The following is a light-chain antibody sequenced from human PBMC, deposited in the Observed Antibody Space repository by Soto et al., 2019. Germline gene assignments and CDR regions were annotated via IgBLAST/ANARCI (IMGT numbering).Light chain of an antibody. Sequence: EIVLTQSPGTLSLSPGERATLSCRASQSVSSSYLAWYQQKPGQAPRLLIYGASSRATGIPDRFNGSGSGTDFTLTISRLEPEDFAVYYCQQYGNSPLTFGQGTKVEIK. CDR2: GAS. CDR1: QSVSSSY. V-gene: IGKV3-20*01. J-gene: IGKJ1*01. CDR3: QQYGNSPLT.